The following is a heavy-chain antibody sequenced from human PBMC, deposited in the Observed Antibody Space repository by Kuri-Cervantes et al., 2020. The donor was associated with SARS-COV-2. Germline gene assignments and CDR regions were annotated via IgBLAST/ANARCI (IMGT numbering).Heavy chain of an antibody. J-gene: IGHJ3*02. CDR1: GGSISTTNYY. CDR2: IYYTGST. D-gene: IGHD1-14*01. CDR3: AKNPFPEVGNTGWAFDI. Sequence: GSLRLSCAVSGGSISTTNYYWAWIRQPPGKGPEGIASIYYTGSTSYKPSLKTRATISLDTSKNQFSLNLRSVTAADTAVYFCAKNPFPEVGNTGWAFDIWGQGTVVTDSS. V-gene: IGHV4-39*07.